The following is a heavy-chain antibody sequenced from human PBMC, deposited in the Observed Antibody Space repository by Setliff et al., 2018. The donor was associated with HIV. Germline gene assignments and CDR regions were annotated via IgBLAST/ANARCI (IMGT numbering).Heavy chain of an antibody. CDR2: ISPYNGNT. J-gene: IGHJ5*02. V-gene: IGHV1-18*01. CDR1: GYSFTSYG. CDR3: ARGVLITFGYQNWFDP. D-gene: IGHD3-16*01. Sequence: ASVKVSCKASGYSFTSYGINWVRQAPGQGLEWMGWISPYNGNTDYAQNFQGRVTMPTDTSTSTVYMELRSLISDDTAVYYCARGVLITFGYQNWFDPWGQGTLVTVSS.